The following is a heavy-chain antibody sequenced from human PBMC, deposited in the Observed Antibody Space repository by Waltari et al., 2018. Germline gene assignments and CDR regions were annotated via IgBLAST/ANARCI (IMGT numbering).Heavy chain of an antibody. V-gene: IGHV1-69*13. J-gene: IGHJ2*01. CDR2: IIPIFGTA. CDR3: ARDACSSTSCYNRYFDL. D-gene: IGHD2-2*01. Sequence: QVQLVQSGLWVRSPGSSGRFSCRDSGGTSGGYATPWWRKPPGQGLEWMGRIIPIFGTANYAQKFQGRVTITADKSTSTAYMELSSLRSEDTAVYYCARDACSSTSCYNRYFDLWGRGTLVTVSS. CDR1: GGTSGGYA.